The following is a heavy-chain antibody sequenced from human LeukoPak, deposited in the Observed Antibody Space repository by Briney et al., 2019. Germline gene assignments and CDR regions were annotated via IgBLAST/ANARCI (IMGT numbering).Heavy chain of an antibody. CDR1: NDSISSATW. CDR3: ARRVLNYSILTDYQYYYSMDV. J-gene: IGHJ6*02. V-gene: IGHV4-4*02. D-gene: IGHD3-9*01. CDR2: IYHTESS. Sequence: SGTLSLTCVVFNDSISSATWWTWVRQPPGRGLEWIGEIYHTESSNYNPSLKTRVTISVDKSMNQFSLKLSSVTAADTAVYYCARRVLNYSILTDYQYYYSMDVWGQGTTVTVSS.